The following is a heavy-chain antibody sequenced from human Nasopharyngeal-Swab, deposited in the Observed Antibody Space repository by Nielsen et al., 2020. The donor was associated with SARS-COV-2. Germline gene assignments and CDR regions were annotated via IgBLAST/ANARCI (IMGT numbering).Heavy chain of an antibody. V-gene: IGHV3-21*01. Sequence: GRQAPGKGLEWVSSMSSSSSYIDYADSVKGHFTISRDNAKNSLYLQMNSLRAEDTAVYYCARGGGRYPYWGQGTLVTVSS. CDR2: MSSSSSYI. CDR3: ARGGGRYPY. J-gene: IGHJ4*02. D-gene: IGHD1-26*01.